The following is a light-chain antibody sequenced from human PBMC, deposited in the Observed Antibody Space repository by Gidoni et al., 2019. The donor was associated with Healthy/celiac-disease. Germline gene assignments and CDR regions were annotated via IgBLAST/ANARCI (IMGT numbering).Light chain of an antibody. V-gene: IGLV3-1*01. CDR2: QDS. Sequence: SYELNQPPSVAVSPGQTASITCSGDKLGDKYPCWYQQKPGQSPVLVIYQDSKRPSGIPERFSGSNSGNTATLTISWTQAMDEADYYCQAWDSSTVVFGGGTKLTVL. J-gene: IGLJ2*01. CDR1: KLGDKY. CDR3: QAWDSSTVV.